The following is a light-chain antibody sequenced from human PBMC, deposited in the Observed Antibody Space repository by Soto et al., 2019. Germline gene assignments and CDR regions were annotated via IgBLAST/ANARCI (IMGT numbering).Light chain of an antibody. CDR3: QQYNNWPRT. CDR2: GAS. Sequence: EIVMTQSPATLSVSPGERATLSCRASQSVSSNLAWYQQKPGQAPRLLIYGASTRATAIPDRFSGSGSGTEFTLTISSLQSEDFAVYYCQQYNNWPRTFGQGTKVEIK. J-gene: IGKJ1*01. CDR1: QSVSSN. V-gene: IGKV3-15*01.